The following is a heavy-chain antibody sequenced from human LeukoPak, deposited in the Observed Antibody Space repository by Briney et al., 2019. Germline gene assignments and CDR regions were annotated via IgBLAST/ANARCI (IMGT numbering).Heavy chain of an antibody. CDR1: GGYFSDYY. CDR3: ARAGDYGYYYYYYGMDV. V-gene: IGHV4-34*01. CDR2: INHSGST. D-gene: IGHD4-17*01. Sequence: SETLSLTCAVYGGYFSDYYWSWIRQPPGKGLEWIGEINHSGSTNYNPSLRSRVTISVDTSKNQFSLKLSSVTAADTAVYYCARAGDYGYYYYYYGMDVWGQGTTVTVSS. J-gene: IGHJ6*02.